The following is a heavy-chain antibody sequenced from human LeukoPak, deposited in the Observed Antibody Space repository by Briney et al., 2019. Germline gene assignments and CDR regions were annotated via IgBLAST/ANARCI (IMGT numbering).Heavy chain of an antibody. J-gene: IGHJ6*02. D-gene: IGHD3-10*01. CDR1: EFTFSSYG. Sequence: PGGSLRLSCAASEFTFSSYGMHWVRKAPGKGLEWVAVISYDGSNKYYADSVKGRFTISSDNSKNTLYLQMNSLRAEDTAVYYCARVLLWFGEPYYYAMDVWGQGTTVTVSS. V-gene: IGHV3-30*03. CDR2: ISYDGSNK. CDR3: ARVLLWFGEPYYYAMDV.